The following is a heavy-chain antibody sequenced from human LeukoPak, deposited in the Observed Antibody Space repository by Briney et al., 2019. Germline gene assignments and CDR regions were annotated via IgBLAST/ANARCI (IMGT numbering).Heavy chain of an antibody. D-gene: IGHD5-18*01. J-gene: IGHJ5*02. CDR2: INPSGGST. CDR3: ARTWRMVRNWFDP. V-gene: IGHV1-46*01. CDR1: GYTFTSYD. Sequence: ASVKVSCKASGYTFTSYDINWVRQATGQGLEWMGIINPSGGSTSYAQKFQGRVTMTRDTSTSTVYMELSSLRSEDTAVYYCARTWRMVRNWFDPWGQGTLVTVSS.